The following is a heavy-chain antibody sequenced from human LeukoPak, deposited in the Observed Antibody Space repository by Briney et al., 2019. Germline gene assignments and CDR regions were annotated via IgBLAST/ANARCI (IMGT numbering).Heavy chain of an antibody. CDR1: GFTFSNYG. CDR2: IWYDGSNK. J-gene: IGHJ4*02. Sequence: GGSLRLSCAASGFTFSNYGMHWVRQAPGKGLEWVAAIWYDGSNKYYGDSVKGRFTISRDNAKNTVYLQMNSLRVEDTAVYYCASETYYYGSGSYYKGQLWGQGTLVTVSS. CDR3: ASETYYYGSGSYYKGQL. D-gene: IGHD3-10*01. V-gene: IGHV3-33*01.